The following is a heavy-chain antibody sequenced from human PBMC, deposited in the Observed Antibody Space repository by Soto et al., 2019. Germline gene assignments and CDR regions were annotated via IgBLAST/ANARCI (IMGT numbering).Heavy chain of an antibody. CDR1: GYTFTNYG. Sequence: QVQLVQSGAEVKKPGASVRVSCKASGYTFTNYGISWVRQAPGQGLEWMGWISGYNHNTIYAQKFQGRVTLNTDTSTSTAYMDLWSLRSDDTAMYYCARDVSGSRGGFDYWGQGTLGIASS. J-gene: IGHJ4*02. CDR2: ISGYNHNT. V-gene: IGHV1-18*01. CDR3: ARDVSGSRGGFDY. D-gene: IGHD1-26*01.